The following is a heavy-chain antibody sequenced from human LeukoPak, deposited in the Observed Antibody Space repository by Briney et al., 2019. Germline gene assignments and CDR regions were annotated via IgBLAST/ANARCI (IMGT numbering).Heavy chain of an antibody. CDR1: GGSISTTSFY. CDR3: ARGDIVVVVATQGGLDY. J-gene: IGHJ4*02. D-gene: IGHD2-15*01. Sequence: SETLSLTCTVSGGSISTTSFYWAWIRQPPGKGLEWIGEINHSGSTNYNPSLKSRVTISVDTSKNQFSLKLSSVTAADTAVYYCARGDIVVVVATQGGLDYWGQGTLVTVSS. CDR2: INHSGST. V-gene: IGHV4-39*07.